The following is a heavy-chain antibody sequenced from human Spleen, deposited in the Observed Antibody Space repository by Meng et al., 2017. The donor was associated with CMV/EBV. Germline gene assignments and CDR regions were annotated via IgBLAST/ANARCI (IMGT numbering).Heavy chain of an antibody. CDR1: GYSISSGYY. J-gene: IGHJ4*02. Sequence: SETLSLTCTVSGYSISSGYYWGWIRQPPGKGLEWIGSIYHSGSTYYNSSLKSRVTISEDTSKNQFSLKLSSVTAADTAVYYCARDSSGWYDGYFDSWGQGTLVTVSS. CDR3: ARDSSGWYDGYFDS. V-gene: IGHV4-38-2*02. D-gene: IGHD6-19*01. CDR2: IYHSGST.